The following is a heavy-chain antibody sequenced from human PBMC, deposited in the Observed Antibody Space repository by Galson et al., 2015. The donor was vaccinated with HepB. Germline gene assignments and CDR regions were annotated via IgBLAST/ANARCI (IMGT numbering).Heavy chain of an antibody. Sequence: SVKVSCKASGYTFTMYAMHWVRQAPGQRPEWMGWINVGNGNTKYSQKFQGRVTITRDTSARTAYMELGSLKSEDTAVYYCARSGRFGIAAADHGLYWGQGTLVTVPS. CDR2: INVGNGNT. J-gene: IGHJ4*02. V-gene: IGHV1-3*01. CDR1: GYTFTMYA. CDR3: ARSGRFGIAAADHGLY. D-gene: IGHD6-13*01.